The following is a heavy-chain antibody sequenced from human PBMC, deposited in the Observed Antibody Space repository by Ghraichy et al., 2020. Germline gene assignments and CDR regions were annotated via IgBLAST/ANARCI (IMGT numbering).Heavy chain of an antibody. V-gene: IGHV4-4*07. J-gene: IGHJ6*02. CDR3: SSEGEQIGRFYHYGMDV. Sequence: SETLSLTCSVSGGSIDNYYWTWIRQPAGKELEWIGCIYSSGGTNYNPSLKSRVTMSVDPSKNQISLKLRSVTAADTAVYFCSSEGEQIGRFYHYGMDVWGQGTTVTVSS. D-gene: IGHD3-16*01. CDR1: GGSIDNYY. CDR2: IYSSGGT.